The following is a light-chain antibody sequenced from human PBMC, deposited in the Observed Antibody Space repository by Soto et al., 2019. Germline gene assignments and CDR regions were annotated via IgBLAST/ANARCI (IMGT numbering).Light chain of an antibody. Sequence: DIQMTQSPSSLSASVGDRVTITCQASQDISNYLNWYQQKPGKAPKLLIFDASNLETGVPSRFSGSGSGTGFTFTISSXQPEDIATYYCQQYDNLPLTFGGGTKVDIK. V-gene: IGKV1-33*01. J-gene: IGKJ4*01. CDR1: QDISNY. CDR3: QQYDNLPLT. CDR2: DAS.